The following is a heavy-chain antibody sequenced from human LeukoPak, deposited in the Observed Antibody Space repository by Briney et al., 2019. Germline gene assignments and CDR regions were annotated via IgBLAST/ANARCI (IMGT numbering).Heavy chain of an antibody. CDR3: ATHIVVVTAMVDY. D-gene: IGHD2-21*02. V-gene: IGHV4-39*01. CDR2: IYYSGST. Sequence: SETLSLTCTVSGGSISSSSYYSGWIRQPPGKGLEWIGSIYYSGSTYYNPSLKSRVTISVDTSKNQFSLKLSSVTAADTAVYYCATHIVVVTAMVDYWGQGTLVTVSS. J-gene: IGHJ4*02. CDR1: GGSISSSSYY.